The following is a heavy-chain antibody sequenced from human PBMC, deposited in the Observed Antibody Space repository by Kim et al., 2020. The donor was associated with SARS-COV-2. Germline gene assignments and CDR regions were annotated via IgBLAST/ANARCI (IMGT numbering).Heavy chain of an antibody. D-gene: IGHD3-22*01. J-gene: IGHJ3*02. CDR2: ISSSSTI. CDR3: ARDSFDSSGYYRAFDI. V-gene: IGHV3-48*02. CDR1: GFTFSSYS. Sequence: GGSLRLSCAASGFTFSSYSMNWVRQAPGKGLEWVSYISSSSTIYYADSVKGRFTISRDNAKNSLYLQMNSLRDEDTAVYYCARDSFDSSGYYRAFDIWGQGTMVTVSS.